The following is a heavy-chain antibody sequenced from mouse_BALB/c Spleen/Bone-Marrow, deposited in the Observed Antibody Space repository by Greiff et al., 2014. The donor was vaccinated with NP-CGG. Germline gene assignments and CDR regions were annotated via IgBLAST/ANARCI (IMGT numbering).Heavy chain of an antibody. V-gene: IGHV14-3*02. CDR3: AIYYYGSSGFAY. CDR1: GFNIKDTY. Sequence: EVKLMESGAELVKPGASVKLSCTASGFNIKDTYMHWVKQRPEQGLEWIGRIDPANGNTKYDPKFQGKATITADTSSNTAYLQLSSLTSEDTAVYYSAIYYYGSSGFAYWGQGTLVTVSA. D-gene: IGHD1-1*01. CDR2: IDPANGNT. J-gene: IGHJ3*01.